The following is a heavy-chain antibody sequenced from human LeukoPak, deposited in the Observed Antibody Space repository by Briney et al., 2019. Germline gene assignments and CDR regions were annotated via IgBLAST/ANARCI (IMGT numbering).Heavy chain of an antibody. CDR2: ISGSGGST. CDR1: GFTFSSYA. D-gene: IGHD2-15*01. CDR3: ARSVVVVVAASGGFDP. J-gene: IGHJ5*02. V-gene: IGHV3-23*01. Sequence: GGSLRLSCAASGFTFSSYAMSWVRQAPGKGLEWVSAISGSGGSTYYADSVKGRFTISRDNSKNTLYLQMNSLRAEDTAVYYCARSVVVVVAASGGFDPWGQGTLVTVSS.